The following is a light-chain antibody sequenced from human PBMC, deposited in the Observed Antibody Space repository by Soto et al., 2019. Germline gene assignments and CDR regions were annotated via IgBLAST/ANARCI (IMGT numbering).Light chain of an antibody. CDR1: QSLLHSNGYNY. CDR3: MQALHPPRT. J-gene: IGKJ1*01. V-gene: IGKV2-28*01. CDR2: LGS. Sequence: DIVMTQSPLSLPGTPGEPASISCRSSQSLLHSNGYNYLEWYLQKSGQSPQLLIYLGSNRSSGGTDRFSGSGSGTDFTLKISRVEAEDVGVYYCMQALHPPRTVAQGTKLDSK.